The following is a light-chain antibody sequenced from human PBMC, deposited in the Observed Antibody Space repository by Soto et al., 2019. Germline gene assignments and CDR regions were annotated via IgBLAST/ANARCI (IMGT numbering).Light chain of an antibody. J-gene: IGKJ4*01. V-gene: IGKV1-5*03. CDR3: QQLNSYLLT. Sequence: DIQMTQSPSTLSGSVGDRVTITCRASQTISSWLAWYQQKPGKAPKLLIYKASTLKSGVPSRFSGSGSGTEFTLTISSLQPDDFATYYCQQLNSYLLTFGGGTKV. CDR1: QTISSW. CDR2: KAS.